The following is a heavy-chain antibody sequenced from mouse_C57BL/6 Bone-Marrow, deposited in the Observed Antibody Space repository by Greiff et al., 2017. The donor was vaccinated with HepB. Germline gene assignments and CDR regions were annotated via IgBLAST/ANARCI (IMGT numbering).Heavy chain of an antibody. CDR1: GYTFTDYY. CDR3: AKWLRRGPYYFDY. D-gene: IGHD2-2*01. Sequence: VQLQQSGPELVKPGASVKISCKASGYTFTDYYMNWVKQSHGKSLEWIGDINPNNGGTSYNQKFKGKATLTVDKSSSTAYMELRSLTSEDSAVYYCAKWLRRGPYYFDYWGQGTTLTVSS. V-gene: IGHV1-26*01. CDR2: INPNNGGT. J-gene: IGHJ2*01.